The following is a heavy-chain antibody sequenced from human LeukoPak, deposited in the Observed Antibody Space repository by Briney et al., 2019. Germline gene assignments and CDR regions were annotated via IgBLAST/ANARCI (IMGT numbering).Heavy chain of an antibody. CDR3: ARLGAYDFWSGYRNWFDP. CDR2: IYPGDSDT. D-gene: IGHD3-3*01. CDR1: GYSFTSYW. J-gene: IGHJ5*02. Sequence: KPGESLKISCKGSGYSFTSYWIDWVRQMPGKGLEWMGIIYPGDSDTRYSPSFQGQVTISADKSISTAYLQWSSLKASDTAMYYCARLGAYDFWSGYRNWFDPWGQGTLVTVSS. V-gene: IGHV5-51*03.